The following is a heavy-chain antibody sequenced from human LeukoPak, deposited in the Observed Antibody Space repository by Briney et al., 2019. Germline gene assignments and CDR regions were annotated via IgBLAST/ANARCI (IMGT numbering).Heavy chain of an antibody. V-gene: IGHV3-30*04. J-gene: IGHJ3*01. CDR2: ISHDGNDQ. Sequence: GGSLRLSCAASGFTFSTYEMHWVRQAPGKGLEWVAVISHDGNDQYYADSVKGRFTISRDNSKNALYLQMDSLRLEDTAVYYCARDRDCSRTSCFNAFDVWGQGTMAIVSS. D-gene: IGHD2-2*01. CDR3: ARDRDCSRTSCFNAFDV. CDR1: GFTFSTYE.